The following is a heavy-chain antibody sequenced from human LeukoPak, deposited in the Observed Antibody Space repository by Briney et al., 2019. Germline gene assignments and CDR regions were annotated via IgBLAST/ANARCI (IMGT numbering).Heavy chain of an antibody. D-gene: IGHD3-9*01. Sequence: KTGGSLRLSCAASGFTFSDYYMSWIRQAPGKGLEWVSYISSSGSTIYYADSVKGRFTISRDNSKNTLYLQMNSLRAEDTAVYYCAKGRANFDWASDVWGKGTTVTVSS. CDR1: GFTFSDYY. CDR2: ISSSGSTI. V-gene: IGHV3-11*01. CDR3: AKGRANFDWASDV. J-gene: IGHJ6*04.